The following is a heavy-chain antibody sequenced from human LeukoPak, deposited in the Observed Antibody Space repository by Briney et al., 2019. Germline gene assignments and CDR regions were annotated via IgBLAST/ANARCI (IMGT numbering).Heavy chain of an antibody. CDR1: GFTFSIFW. J-gene: IGHJ5*02. D-gene: IGHD3-16*01. V-gene: IGHV3-7*01. CDR2: IEGDGSDK. CDR3: ARGGKRFDP. Sequence: GGSLRLSCTASGFTFSIFWMSWVRQAPGKGLGWVAKIEGDGSDKYYVDSVKGRFTISRDNAKKSLYLQMNSLRAEDTAVYYCARGGKRFDPWGQGTLVTVSS.